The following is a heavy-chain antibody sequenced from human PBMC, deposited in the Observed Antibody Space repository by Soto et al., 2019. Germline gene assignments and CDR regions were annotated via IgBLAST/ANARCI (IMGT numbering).Heavy chain of an antibody. CDR1: GGTFSSYA. D-gene: IGHD3-22*01. Sequence: GASVKVSGKASGGTFSSYAISWVRQAPGQGLEWMGGIIPIFGTANYAQKFQGRVTITADESTSTAYMELSSLRSEDTAVYYCAIIPKSTYYYDSSGYYFDYWGQGTLVTVSS. V-gene: IGHV1-69*13. CDR3: AIIPKSTYYYDSSGYYFDY. J-gene: IGHJ4*02. CDR2: IIPIFGTA.